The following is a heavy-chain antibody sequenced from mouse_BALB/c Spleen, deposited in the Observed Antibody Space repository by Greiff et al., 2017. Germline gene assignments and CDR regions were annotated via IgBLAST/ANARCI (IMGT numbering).Heavy chain of an antibody. J-gene: IGHJ3*01. Sequence: EVKLVESGGGLVQPKGSLKLSCAASGFTFNTYAMNWVRQAPGKGLEWVARIRSKSNNYATYYADSVKDRFTISRDDSQSMLYLQMNNLKTEDTAMYYCVREYDYDGLAYGGQGTLVTVSA. V-gene: IGHV10-1*02. CDR3: VREYDYDGLAY. CDR2: IRSKSNNYAT. CDR1: GFTFNTYA. D-gene: IGHD2-4*01.